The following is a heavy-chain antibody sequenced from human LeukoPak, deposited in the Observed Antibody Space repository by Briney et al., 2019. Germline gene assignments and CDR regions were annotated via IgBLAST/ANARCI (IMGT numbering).Heavy chain of an antibody. D-gene: IGHD5-24*01. CDR2: IYPGDSDT. CDR3: ARHVLGGLQWTDY. CDR1: GYTFSSYW. V-gene: IGHV5-51*01. J-gene: IGHJ4*02. Sequence: GESLKISCKGSGYTFSSYWIGWVRQMPGKGLEWMGIIYPGDSDTRYSPSLQGQVTISVDTSIGTAYLQWSSLKASDTAMYYCARHVLGGLQWTDYWGQGTLVTVSS.